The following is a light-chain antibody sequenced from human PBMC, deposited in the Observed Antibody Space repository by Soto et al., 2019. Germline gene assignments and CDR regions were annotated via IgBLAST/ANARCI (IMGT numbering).Light chain of an antibody. CDR3: QHYNNWPPIT. CDR1: QSVSSN. Sequence: HSPSTLALSAVERATLSCSASQSVSSNLALYQQKPGQAPRLLIYGASTRATGIPARFSGSGYGTEFTLNISSLQSEDFALSYCQHYNNWPPITFGQGTRMEIK. J-gene: IGKJ5*01. CDR2: GAS. V-gene: IGKV3-15*01.